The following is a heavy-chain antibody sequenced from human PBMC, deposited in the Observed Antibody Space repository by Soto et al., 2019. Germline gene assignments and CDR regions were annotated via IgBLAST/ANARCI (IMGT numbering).Heavy chain of an antibody. CDR3: ERVTYYYDSSGSPLWFDP. V-gene: IGHV4-4*02. J-gene: IGHJ5*02. Sequence: EXLSLNCAISGCXISSSNWWSWVRQPPGKVLEWIGEIYHSGSTNYNPSLKSRVTISVDKSKNQFSLKLSSVTAADTAVYYCERVTYYYDSSGSPLWFDPWGQGTLGTVSS. CDR1: GCXISSSNW. D-gene: IGHD3-22*01. CDR2: IYHSGST.